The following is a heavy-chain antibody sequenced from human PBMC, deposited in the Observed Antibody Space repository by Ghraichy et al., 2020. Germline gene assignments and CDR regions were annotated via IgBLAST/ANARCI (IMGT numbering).Heavy chain of an antibody. CDR3: TRRVVPGAWGL. CDR1: GGSVGGYY. V-gene: IGHV4-34*01. Sequence: SETLSLTCAVYGGSVGGYYWTWIRQPPGKGLEWIGEINYSGSTNYNPSLKSRVTISIDASRDQFSLKVNSVTAADTAVYYCTRRVVPGAWGLWAQGTLVTVSS. CDR2: INYSGST. D-gene: IGHD2-2*01. J-gene: IGHJ4*02.